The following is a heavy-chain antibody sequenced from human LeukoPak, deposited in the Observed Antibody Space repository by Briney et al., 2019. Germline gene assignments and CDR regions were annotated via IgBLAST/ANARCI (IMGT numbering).Heavy chain of an antibody. D-gene: IGHD3-10*01. J-gene: IGHJ4*02. CDR2: IYSGGST. CDR3: ARELYGSGSYYVFDY. CDR1: GFTFSSYA. V-gene: IGHV3-53*01. Sequence: GGSLRLSCAASGFTFSSYAMSWVRQAPGKGLEWVSVIYSGGSTYYADSVKGRFTISRDNSKNTLYLQMNSLRAEDTAVYYCARELYGSGSYYVFDYWGQGTLVTVSS.